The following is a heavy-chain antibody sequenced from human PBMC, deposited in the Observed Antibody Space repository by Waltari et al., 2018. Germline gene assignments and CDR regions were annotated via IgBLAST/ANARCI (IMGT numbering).Heavy chain of an antibody. CDR3: ARLSARGGVDAFDI. V-gene: IGHV5-51*03. CDR1: GYSFTSYW. J-gene: IGHJ3*02. Sequence: EVQLVQSGAEVKKPGEALKIYCKGSGYSFTSYWIGWMRQMPGKVLEWMGVIYPGDSDTRYSPSFQGQVTISADKSISTAYLQWSSLTASDTAMYYCARLSARGGVDAFDIWGQGTMVTVSS. D-gene: IGHD2-8*02. CDR2: IYPGDSDT.